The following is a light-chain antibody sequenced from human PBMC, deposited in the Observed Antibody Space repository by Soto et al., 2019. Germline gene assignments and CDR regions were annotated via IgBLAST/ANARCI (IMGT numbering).Light chain of an antibody. J-gene: IGKJ3*01. CDR1: QSVSSN. Sequence: DIVMTQSPATLSVSPGERATLSCRASQSVSSNLAWYQQKPGQAPRLLVYGASTRATGIPARFSGSGSGTEYILTLSSLHSEEFELYDSHQYNNWPSFTFGPGTQVDIQ. V-gene: IGKV3-15*01. CDR2: GAS. CDR3: HQYNNWPSFT.